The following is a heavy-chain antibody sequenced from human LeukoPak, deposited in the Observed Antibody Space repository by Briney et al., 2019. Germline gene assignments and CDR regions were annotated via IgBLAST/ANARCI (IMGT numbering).Heavy chain of an antibody. V-gene: IGHV3-23*01. D-gene: IGHD6-19*01. CDR1: GFTFSNSA. Sequence: GGSLRLSCAASGFTFSNSAMTWVRQSPGKGLEWVSDISASGDTTHYADSVKGRFTISRDNSKNTLYLQMNSLRAEDTAVYYCAKGLGIAVAGTELDYWGQGTLVTVSS. CDR3: AKGLGIAVAGTELDY. CDR2: ISASGDTT. J-gene: IGHJ4*02.